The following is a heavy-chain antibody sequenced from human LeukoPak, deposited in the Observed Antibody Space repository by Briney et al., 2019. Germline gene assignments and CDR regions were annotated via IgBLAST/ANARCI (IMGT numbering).Heavy chain of an antibody. D-gene: IGHD3-10*01. CDR3: AKTAPYGYAFDA. V-gene: IGHV3-9*01. Sequence: GRSLRLSCAASGFTFNDYAMHWVRQAPGKGLEGVSYITWNSGGIGYADSVKGRFTISRDNAKNSLYLQMNSPRVEDTALYYCAKTAPYGYAFDAWGQGTMVTVSS. CDR2: ITWNSGGI. J-gene: IGHJ3*01. CDR1: GFTFNDYA.